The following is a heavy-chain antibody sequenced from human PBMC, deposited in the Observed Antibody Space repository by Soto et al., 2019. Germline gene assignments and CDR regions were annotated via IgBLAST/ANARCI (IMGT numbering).Heavy chain of an antibody. V-gene: IGHV4-31*03. Sequence: QVQLQESGPGLVKPSQTLSLTCTVSGGSISSGGYYWSWIRRHPGKVLEWMGYNYYSGSTYYNPSLKSRVTISVDTSKNQFSLKLSSVTAADTAVYYCARVRYCSGGSCYPRFDPWGKGTLVTVSS. D-gene: IGHD2-15*01. CDR1: GGSISSGGYY. CDR3: ARVRYCSGGSCYPRFDP. J-gene: IGHJ5*02. CDR2: NYYSGST.